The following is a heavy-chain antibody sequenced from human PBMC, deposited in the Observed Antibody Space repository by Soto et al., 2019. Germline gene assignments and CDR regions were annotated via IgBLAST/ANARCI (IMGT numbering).Heavy chain of an antibody. CDR1: GFTFSSYG. Sequence: GGSLRLSCAASGFTFSSYGMHWVRQAPGKGLEWVAFISYDGSNKYYADSVKGRFTISRDNSKNTLYLHMNSLRAEDTAVYYCAKDVGYSSGWYQYYYYYYGMDVWGQGTTVTVSS. V-gene: IGHV3-30*18. D-gene: IGHD6-19*01. J-gene: IGHJ6*02. CDR3: AKDVGYSSGWYQYYYYYYGMDV. CDR2: ISYDGSNK.